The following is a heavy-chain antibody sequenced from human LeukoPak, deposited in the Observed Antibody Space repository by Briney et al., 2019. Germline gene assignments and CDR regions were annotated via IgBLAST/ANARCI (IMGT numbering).Heavy chain of an antibody. CDR2: IYPGDSDT. D-gene: IGHD6-19*01. J-gene: IGHJ5*02. V-gene: IGHV5-51*01. Sequence: GESLKISCKASGYSFTNYWIGWVRQMPGKGLEWMGIIYPGDSDTRYSPSFQGQVTISADKSISTAYLQWSSLKASDTAMYYCATRIAVAEGGDNWFDPWGQGTLVTVSS. CDR1: GYSFTNYW. CDR3: ATRIAVAEGGDNWFDP.